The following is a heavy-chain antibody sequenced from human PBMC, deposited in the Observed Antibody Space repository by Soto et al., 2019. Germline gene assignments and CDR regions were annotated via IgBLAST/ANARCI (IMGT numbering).Heavy chain of an antibody. J-gene: IGHJ6*02. CDR2: IIPIFGTA. CDR1: GGTFSSYA. Sequence: SVKVSCKASGGTFSSYAISWVRQAPGQGLEWIGGIIPIFGTANYAQKFQGRVTITADESTSTAYMELSSLRSEDTAVYYCARVRAYGDETYYYYYYGMDVWGQGTTVTVSS. V-gene: IGHV1-69*13. CDR3: ARVRAYGDETYYYYYYGMDV. D-gene: IGHD4-17*01.